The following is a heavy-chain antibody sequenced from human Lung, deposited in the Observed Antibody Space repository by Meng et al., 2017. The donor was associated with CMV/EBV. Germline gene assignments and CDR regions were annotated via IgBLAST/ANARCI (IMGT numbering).Heavy chain of an antibody. D-gene: IGHD2-15*01. CDR2: MNPNSGNT. CDR3: ARGYCSGGSCPVFDP. V-gene: IGHV1-8*01. J-gene: IGHJ5*02. CDR1: GNTFTSYE. Sequence: VEEGKKPGASVKVSCKASGNTFTSYEINWVRQATGQGLEWMGWMNPNSGNTGYAQKFQGRVTMTRNTPISTAYMELSSLRSEDTAVYYCARGYCSGGSCPVFDPWGQGTLVTVSS.